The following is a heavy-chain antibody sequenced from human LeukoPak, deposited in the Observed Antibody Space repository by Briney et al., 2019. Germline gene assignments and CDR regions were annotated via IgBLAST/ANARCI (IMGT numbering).Heavy chain of an antibody. Sequence: ASVKVSCKASGYTFTGCYMHWVRQAPGQGLEWMGWINPNSGGTNYAQKFQGRVTMTRDTSISTAYMELSRLRSDDTAVYYCARERGGGSYGYYYYYMDVWGKGTTVTVSS. CDR1: GYTFTGCY. CDR3: ARERGGGSYGYYYYYMDV. V-gene: IGHV1-2*02. D-gene: IGHD1-26*01. J-gene: IGHJ6*03. CDR2: INPNSGGT.